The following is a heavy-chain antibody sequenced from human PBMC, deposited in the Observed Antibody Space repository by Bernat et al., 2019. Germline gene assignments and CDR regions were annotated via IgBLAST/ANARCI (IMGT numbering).Heavy chain of an antibody. J-gene: IGHJ2*01. CDR3: EKDAGLGITGPAPWYVSL. Sequence: QVQLVESGGGVVQPGRSLRLSCAASGFTFSGYGMHWVRQAPGKGLEWVAVISNDGDNKYYANSEKGRFTISRDNSKNPLFLQRDSLTAEDAGVYYWEKDAGLGITGPAPWYVSLWGRGTRVTVSS. V-gene: IGHV3-30*18. CDR2: ISNDGDNK. CDR1: GFTFSGYG. D-gene: IGHD1-14*01.